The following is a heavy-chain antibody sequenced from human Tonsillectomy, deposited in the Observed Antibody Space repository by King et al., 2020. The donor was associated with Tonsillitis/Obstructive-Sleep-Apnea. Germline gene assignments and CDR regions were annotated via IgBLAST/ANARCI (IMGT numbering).Heavy chain of an antibody. V-gene: IGHV2-5*02. D-gene: IGHD3-9*01. CDR2: IYWDDDK. CDR3: AHTDYEILTGYYNIYY. Sequence: QITLKESGPTLVKPTQTLTLTCTFSGFSLSTSGVGVGWIRQPPGKALEWLTLIYWDDDKRYSPSLKSRLTITKDTSKNQVVLTMTNMDPVDTATYYCAHTDYEILTGYYNIYYWGQGTLVTVSS. J-gene: IGHJ4*01. CDR1: GFSLSTSGVG.